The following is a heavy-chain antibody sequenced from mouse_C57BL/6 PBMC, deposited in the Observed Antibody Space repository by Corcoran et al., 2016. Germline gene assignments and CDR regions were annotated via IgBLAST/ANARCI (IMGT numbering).Heavy chain of an antibody. J-gene: IGHJ2*01. V-gene: IGHV1-75*01. CDR3: AIYEYDNY. CDR2: IFPGSGTT. CDR1: GYSFTDYF. D-gene: IGHD2-4*01. Sequence: QVQLQQSGPVLVKPGASVKLSCKASGYSFTDYFINWLKQRAGQGLEGIGWIFPGSGTTYYNEKFKGKATLTVDKSSSTAYMLLSSLTSDDSAVYFCAIYEYDNYWGQGTTLTVSS.